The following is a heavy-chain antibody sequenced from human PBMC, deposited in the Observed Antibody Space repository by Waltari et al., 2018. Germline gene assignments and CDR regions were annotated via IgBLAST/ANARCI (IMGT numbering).Heavy chain of an antibody. D-gene: IGHD1-26*01. CDR3: ARMGGWEVRNYYLRS. V-gene: IGHV3-23*05. J-gene: IGHJ5*02. CDR2: IFRGFNS. Sequence: EHLLESGGGLVHPGGALRLSCATSGFYFGDFAMSWVRPAPGRGLGWVSTIFRGFNSVDSVRGRFIVSRDNSKSTLYLQMNSLRVEDTAVYYCARMGGWEVRNYYLRSWGQGTLVTVSS. CDR1: GFYFGDFA.